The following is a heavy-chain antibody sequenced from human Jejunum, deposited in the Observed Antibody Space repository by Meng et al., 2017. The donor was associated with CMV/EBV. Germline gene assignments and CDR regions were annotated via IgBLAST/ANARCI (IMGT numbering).Heavy chain of an antibody. Sequence: QVQLVQSGAEVKKPGASVKVSCEASGFIFTSYAISWCRQAPGQGLQYMGWISAYNGNTNYAQELQGRVTMTTDTSTSTAYMELRSLRFDDTAVYYCARFYCSSTSCPHVLFDYWGQGTLVTVAS. V-gene: IGHV1-18*01. D-gene: IGHD2-2*01. CDR3: ARFYCSSTSCPHVLFDY. CDR1: GFIFTSYA. CDR2: ISAYNGNT. J-gene: IGHJ4*02.